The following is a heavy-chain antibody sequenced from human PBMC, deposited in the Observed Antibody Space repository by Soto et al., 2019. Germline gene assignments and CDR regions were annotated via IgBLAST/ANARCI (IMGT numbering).Heavy chain of an antibody. CDR2: INHSGST. J-gene: IGHJ4*02. CDR3: ARGWWHAVDY. CDR1: GGSFSGYY. V-gene: IGHV4-34*01. Sequence: QVQLQQWGAGLLKPSETLSLTCAVYGGSFSGYYWSWIRQPPGKGLEWIGEINHSGSTNYNPSLKSRVTISVDTSKNQFSLKLSSVTAADTAVYYCARGWWHAVDYWGQGTLVTVSS. D-gene: IGHD2-8*02.